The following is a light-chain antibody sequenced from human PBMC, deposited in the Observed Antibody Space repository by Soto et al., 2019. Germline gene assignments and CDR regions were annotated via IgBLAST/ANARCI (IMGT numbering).Light chain of an antibody. CDR2: GVS. CDR1: ISDFVVYNY. J-gene: IGLJ1*01. V-gene: IGLV2-14*01. Sequence: QSVLTQAASVSGSPGQSITISCTGTISDFVVYNYVSWYQQHPGKAPKLMIYGVSNRPSGDSNRFSGSKSGNTASLTISGLQADDEADYYCSSHTISSALQVFGTGTKV. CDR3: SSHTISSALQV.